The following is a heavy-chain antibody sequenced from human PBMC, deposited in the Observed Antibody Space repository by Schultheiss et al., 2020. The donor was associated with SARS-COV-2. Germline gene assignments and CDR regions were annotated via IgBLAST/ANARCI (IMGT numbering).Heavy chain of an antibody. CDR1: GFTVSSNY. CDR3: ARVDAYSAYTFDY. D-gene: IGHD4-11*01. CDR2: IYSGGST. Sequence: GGSLRLSCAASGFTVSSNYMSWVRQAPGKGLEWVSVIYSGGSTYYADSVKGRFTISRDNSNNTMYLQMSSLRAEDTAVYYCARVDAYSAYTFDYWGQGALVTVSS. V-gene: IGHV3-53*01. J-gene: IGHJ4*02.